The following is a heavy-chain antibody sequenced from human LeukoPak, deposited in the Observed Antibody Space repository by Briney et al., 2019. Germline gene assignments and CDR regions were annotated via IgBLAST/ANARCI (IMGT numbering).Heavy chain of an antibody. J-gene: IGHJ4*02. D-gene: IGHD5-12*01. V-gene: IGHV3-23*01. Sequence: GGSLRLSCAASGFSFSTFVMHWVRQAPGKGLEWVAVIGGSNGITFYVGSVKGRFTISRDNSKDTLYLQMNSLRAEDTAVYYCARNENSGWGYFDYWGQGTLVTVSS. CDR3: ARNENSGWGYFDY. CDR1: GFSFSTFV. CDR2: IGGSNGIT.